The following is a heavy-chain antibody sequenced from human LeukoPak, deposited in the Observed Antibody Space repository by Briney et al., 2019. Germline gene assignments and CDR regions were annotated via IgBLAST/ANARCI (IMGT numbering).Heavy chain of an antibody. CDR3: ARETGGAIGSTDFDY. CDR2: ISDSGDTT. J-gene: IGHJ4*02. V-gene: IGHV3-23*01. Sequence: PGGSLRLSCAASGFTFSTYAMNWVRQAPGKGLEWVSLISDSGDTTYYADSVKGRFTISRDNSKNTLYLQMNSLRAEDTAVYYCARETGGAIGSTDFDYWGQGTLVTVSS. CDR1: GFTFSTYA. D-gene: IGHD4-17*01.